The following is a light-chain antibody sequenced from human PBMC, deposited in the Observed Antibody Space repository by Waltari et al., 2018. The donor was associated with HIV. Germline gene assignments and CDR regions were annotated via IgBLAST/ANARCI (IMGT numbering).Light chain of an antibody. CDR1: SSDVGSYRY. Sequence: QSALTQPASVSGSPGQSITISCTGSSSDVGSYRYVSWYQQHPGKAPKLMIYEVINRPAGVSHSFSGSKSGNTASLTISGLQPEDEADYYCNSYTSISTWVFGGGTKLTVL. CDR3: NSYTSISTWV. J-gene: IGLJ3*02. CDR2: EVI. V-gene: IGLV2-14*01.